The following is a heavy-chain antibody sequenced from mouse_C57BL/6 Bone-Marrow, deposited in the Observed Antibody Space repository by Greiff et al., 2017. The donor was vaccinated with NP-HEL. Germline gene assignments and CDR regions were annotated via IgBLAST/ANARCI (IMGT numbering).Heavy chain of an antibody. V-gene: IGHV5-6*02. CDR1: GFTFSSYG. Sequence: EVMLVASGGDLVKPGGSLKLSCAASGFTFSSYGLSWVRQTPDKRLEWVATISSCGSYTYYPDSVKGRFTISRDNAKNTLYLQMSSLKSEDTAMYYCARHYYSNYFDYWGQGTTLTVSS. J-gene: IGHJ2*01. CDR2: ISSCGSYT. D-gene: IGHD2-5*01. CDR3: ARHYYSNYFDY.